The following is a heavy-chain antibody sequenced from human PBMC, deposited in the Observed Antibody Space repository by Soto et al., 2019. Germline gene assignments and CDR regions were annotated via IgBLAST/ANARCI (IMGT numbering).Heavy chain of an antibody. J-gene: IGHJ6*02. V-gene: IGHV3-11*01. D-gene: IGHD6-13*01. CDR2: ISSSGSTI. CDR3: ARASSSWYRDYYCGMDV. Sequence: GGSLRLSCAASGFTFSDYYMSWIRQAPGKGLEWVSYISSSGSTIYYADSVKGRFTISRDNAKNSLYLQMNSLRAEDTAVYYCARASSSWYRDYYCGMDVWGQGTTVTGSS. CDR1: GFTFSDYY.